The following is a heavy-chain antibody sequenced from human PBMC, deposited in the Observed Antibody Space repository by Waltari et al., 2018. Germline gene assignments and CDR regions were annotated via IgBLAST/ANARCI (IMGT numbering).Heavy chain of an antibody. CDR2: IYHRGST. V-gene: IGHV4-38-2*01. Sequence: QVQLQESGPGLVKPSETLSLTCAVSGYSISSGYYWGWIRQPPGKGLEWIGSIYHRGSTYYNPSLKSRVTISVDTSKNQFSLKLSSVTAADTAVYYCARTMTNYGSGSVFDWFDPWGQGTLVTVSS. J-gene: IGHJ5*02. CDR3: ARTMTNYGSGSVFDWFDP. D-gene: IGHD3-10*01. CDR1: GYSISSGYY.